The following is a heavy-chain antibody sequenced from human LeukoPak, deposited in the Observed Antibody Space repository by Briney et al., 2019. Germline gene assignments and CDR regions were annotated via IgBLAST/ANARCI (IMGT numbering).Heavy chain of an antibody. D-gene: IGHD6-19*01. J-gene: IGHJ3*02. CDR2: INPNSGGT. CDR3: ARESSSGDAFDI. Sequence: GASVKVSCKASGYTFTGYYMHWVRQAPGQGLEWRGWINPNSGGTNYAQKFQGRVTMTRDTSISTAHMELSRLRSDDTAVYYCARESSSGDAFDIWGQGTMVTVSS. V-gene: IGHV1-2*02. CDR1: GYTFTGYY.